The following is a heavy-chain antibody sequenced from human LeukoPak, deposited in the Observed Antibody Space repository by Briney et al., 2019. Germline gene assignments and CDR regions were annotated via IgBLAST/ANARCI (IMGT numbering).Heavy chain of an antibody. CDR2: IYHSGST. V-gene: IGHV4-30-2*01. CDR1: GGSISSGSYS. J-gene: IGHJ4*02. Sequence: SETLSLTCAVSGGSISSGSYSWSWIRQPPGKGLEWIGYIYHSGSTYYNPSLKSRVTISVDRSKNQFSLKLSSVTAADTAVYYCARQLTAMVNNWGQGTLVTVSS. D-gene: IGHD5-18*01. CDR3: ARQLTAMVNN.